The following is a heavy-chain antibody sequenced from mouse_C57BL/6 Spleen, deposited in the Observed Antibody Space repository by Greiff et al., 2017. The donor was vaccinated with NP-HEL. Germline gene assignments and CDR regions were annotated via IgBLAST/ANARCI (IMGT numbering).Heavy chain of an antibody. Sequence: EVQLVESGGGLVKPGGSLKLSCAASGFTFSDYGMHWVRQAPEKGLEWVAYISSGSSTIYYADTVKGRFTISRDNAKNTLFLQMTSLRSEDTAMYYCARATSDGYYDYWGQGTTLTVSS. CDR3: ARATSDGYYDY. J-gene: IGHJ2*01. D-gene: IGHD2-3*01. V-gene: IGHV5-17*01. CDR1: GFTFSDYG. CDR2: ISSGSSTI.